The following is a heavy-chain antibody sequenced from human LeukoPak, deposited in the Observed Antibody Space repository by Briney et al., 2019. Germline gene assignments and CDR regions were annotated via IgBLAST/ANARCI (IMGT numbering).Heavy chain of an antibody. CDR3: AKAGFSDCGGILPCYFDY. CDR1: GFTFSSYG. D-gene: IGHD2-21*01. CDR2: IRYDGSNK. Sequence: GGSLRLSCAASGFTFSSYGMHWVRQAPGKGLEWVAFIRYDGSNKYYADSVKGRFTISRDNSKNTLYLQMNSLRAEDTAVYYCAKAGFSDCGGILPCYFDYWGQGTLVTVSS. V-gene: IGHV3-30*02. J-gene: IGHJ4*02.